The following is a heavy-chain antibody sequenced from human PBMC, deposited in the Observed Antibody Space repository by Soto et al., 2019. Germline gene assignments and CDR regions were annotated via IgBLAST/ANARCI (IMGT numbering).Heavy chain of an antibody. Sequence: GGSLRLSCAASGFTFSSYWMHWVRQAPGRGLVWVSRINTDGSSTNYADSVKGRFTISRDNAKNTLYVQMNSLRAEDTAVYYCTRAYAGGDVFDYWGQGTLVTVSS. D-gene: IGHD2-2*01. CDR1: GFTFSSYW. V-gene: IGHV3-74*01. CDR2: INTDGSST. J-gene: IGHJ4*02. CDR3: TRAYAGGDVFDY.